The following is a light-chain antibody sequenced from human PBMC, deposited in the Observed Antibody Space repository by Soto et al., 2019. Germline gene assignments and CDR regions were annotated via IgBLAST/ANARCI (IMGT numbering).Light chain of an antibody. J-gene: IGKJ5*01. CDR2: AAS. V-gene: IGKV1-9*01. Sequence: DIQLTQSPSFLSASVGDRVTITCRASQGISSYLAWYQQKPGKAPKLLIYAASTLQIGDPSRFSGSGSGTELTLTSSNPQPEDFATYHRQHLETHFTFGQGTRLEIK. CDR3: QHLETHFT. CDR1: QGISSY.